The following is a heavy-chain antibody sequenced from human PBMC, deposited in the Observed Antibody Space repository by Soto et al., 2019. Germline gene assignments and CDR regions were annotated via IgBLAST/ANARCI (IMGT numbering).Heavy chain of an antibody. V-gene: IGHV4-34*01. Sequence: SETLSLTCAVYGGSFSCYYWSWIRQPPGKGLEWIGEINHSGSTNYNPSLKSRVTISVDTSKNQFSLKLSSVTAADTAVYYCARLIWAVAGYYFDYWGQGTLVTVSS. CDR1: GGSFSCYY. CDR3: ARLIWAVAGYYFDY. CDR2: INHSGST. J-gene: IGHJ4*02. D-gene: IGHD6-19*01.